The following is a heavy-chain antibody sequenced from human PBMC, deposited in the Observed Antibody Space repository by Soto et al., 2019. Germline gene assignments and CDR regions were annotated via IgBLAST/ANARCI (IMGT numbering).Heavy chain of an antibody. J-gene: IGHJ5*02. D-gene: IGHD2-15*01. CDR2: IKVDGSER. Sequence: GGSLGLACAASGFTFSSHWMSWVRQAPGKGLEWVANIKVDGSERYYLDSVKGRFTISRDNAKNSLYLQMNSLRAEDTDVYYRARLSLPAQRTPDP. V-gene: IGHV3-7*05. CDR3: ARLSLPAQRTPDP. CDR1: GFTFSSHW.